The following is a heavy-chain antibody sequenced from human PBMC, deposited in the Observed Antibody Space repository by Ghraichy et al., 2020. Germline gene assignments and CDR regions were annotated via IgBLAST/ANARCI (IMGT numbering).Heavy chain of an antibody. Sequence: ASVKVSCKASGYTFTGSNMHWVRQAPGQGLEWMGWINPDTGGTSYTQKFQGWVSMTRDTSTNTAYMELTRLRSNDTAVYYCAKGRSATWNFYFDSWGQGTLVTVSS. CDR2: INPDTGGT. D-gene: IGHD1-7*01. V-gene: IGHV1-2*04. CDR1: GYTFTGSN. J-gene: IGHJ4*02. CDR3: AKGRSATWNFYFDS.